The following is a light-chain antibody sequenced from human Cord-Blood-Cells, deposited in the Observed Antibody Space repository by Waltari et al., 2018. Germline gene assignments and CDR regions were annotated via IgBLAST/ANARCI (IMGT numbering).Light chain of an antibody. CDR3: QQYDNLPFT. Sequence: IQMSQSPSSLSASLGDRLTITCQASLDISNYLTWYQQKPGKAPKLLIYDASNLETGVPSRFSGSGSGTDFTFTISSLQPEDIATYYCQQYDNLPFTFGPGTKVDIK. V-gene: IGKV1-33*01. CDR1: LDISNY. CDR2: DAS. J-gene: IGKJ3*01.